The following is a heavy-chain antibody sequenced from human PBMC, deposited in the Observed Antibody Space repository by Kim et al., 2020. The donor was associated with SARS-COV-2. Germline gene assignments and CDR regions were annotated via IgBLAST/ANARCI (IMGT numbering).Heavy chain of an antibody. CDR2: IIPIFGTA. CDR1: GGTFSSYA. D-gene: IGHD3-10*01. V-gene: IGHV1-69*13. CDR3: ARDLVDYYGSGSYTFDY. Sequence: SVKVSCKASGGTFSSYAISWVRQAPGQGLEWMGGIIPIFGTANYAQKFQGRVTITADESTSTAYMELSSLRSEDTAVYYCARDLVDYYGSGSYTFDYWGQGTLVTVSS. J-gene: IGHJ4*02.